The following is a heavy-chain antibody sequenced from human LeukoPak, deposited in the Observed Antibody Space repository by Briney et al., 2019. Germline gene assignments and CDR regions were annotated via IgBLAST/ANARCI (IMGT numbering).Heavy chain of an antibody. D-gene: IGHD1-26*01. CDR2: INHSGST. CDR3: ARGGGGGATSFDY. Sequence: SETLSLTCAVYGGSFSGYYWSWIRQPPGKGLEWIGEINHSGSTNYNPSLKSRVTISVDTSKNQFSLKLSSVTAADTAVYYCARGGGGGATSFDYWGQGTLVTVSS. CDR1: GGSFSGYY. J-gene: IGHJ4*02. V-gene: IGHV4-34*01.